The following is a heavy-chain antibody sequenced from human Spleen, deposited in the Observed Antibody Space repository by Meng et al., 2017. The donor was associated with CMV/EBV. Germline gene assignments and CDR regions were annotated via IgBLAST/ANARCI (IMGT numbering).Heavy chain of an antibody. V-gene: IGHV3-30*02. CDR1: GFTFSSYG. Sequence: GGSLRLSCAASGFTFSSYGMHWVRQAPGKGLEWVALIRYDGSDKYYGDSVKGRFTISRDNSKNTLYLQMNSLRAEDTAVYYCARMLGQRLAGEFDYWGQETLVTVSS. J-gene: IGHJ4*02. CDR3: ARMLGQRLAGEFDY. CDR2: IRYDGSDK. D-gene: IGHD3-10*01.